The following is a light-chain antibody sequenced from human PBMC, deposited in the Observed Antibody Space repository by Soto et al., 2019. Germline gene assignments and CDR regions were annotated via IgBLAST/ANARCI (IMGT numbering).Light chain of an antibody. CDR1: HTISSNF. J-gene: IGKJ1*01. V-gene: IGKV3-20*01. Sequence: EIVLTQSPGTLSLSPGDTATLSCRASHTISSNFLAWYQQKPGQAPRLLIYTVSTRATGVPDRFSGSGSGTDFPLTINRLEPDDFAIYYCQQCGSSPWTFGQGTKVEIK. CDR2: TVS. CDR3: QQCGSSPWT.